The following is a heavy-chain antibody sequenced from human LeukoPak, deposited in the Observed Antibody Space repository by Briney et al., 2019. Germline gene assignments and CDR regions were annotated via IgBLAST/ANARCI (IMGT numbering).Heavy chain of an antibody. CDR1: GGSISSSSYY. J-gene: IGHJ4*02. V-gene: IGHV4-39*07. Sequence: PSETLSLTCTASGGSISSSSYYWGWIRQPPGKGLEWIGSIYYSGSTYYNPSLKSRVTISVDTSKNQFSLKLSSVTAADTAVYYCARELGAAAGRFDYWGQGTLVTVSS. D-gene: IGHD6-13*01. CDR3: ARELGAAAGRFDY. CDR2: IYYSGST.